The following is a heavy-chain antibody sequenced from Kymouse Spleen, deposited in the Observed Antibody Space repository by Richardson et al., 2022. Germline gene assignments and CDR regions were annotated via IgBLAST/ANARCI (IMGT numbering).Heavy chain of an antibody. J-gene: IGHJ4*02. Sequence: EVQLVESGGGLVKPGGSLRLSCAASGFTFSNAWMSWVRQAPGKGLEWVGRIKSKTDGGTTDYAAPVKGRFTISRDDSKNTLYLQMNSLKTEDTAVYYCTTDQAAAGSRYFDYWGQGTLVTVSS. D-gene: IGHD6-13*01. V-gene: IGHV3-15*01. CDR2: IKSKTDGGTT. CDR1: GFTFSNAW. CDR3: TTDQAAAGSRYFDY.